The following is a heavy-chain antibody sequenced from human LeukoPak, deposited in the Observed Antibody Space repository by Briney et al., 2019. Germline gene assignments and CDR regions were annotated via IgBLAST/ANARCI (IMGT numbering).Heavy chain of an antibody. CDR1: GFTVSSNY. J-gene: IGHJ4*02. D-gene: IGHD6-19*01. CDR3: ASSGVFPHNPLDY. Sequence: GGSLRLSCVASGFTVSSNYMSWVRQAPGKGLEWVSVIYSGGSTYYADSVKGRFTISRDNSKNTLYLQMNSLRAEDTAVYYCASSGVFPHNPLDYWGRGTLVTVSS. CDR2: IYSGGST. V-gene: IGHV3-53*01.